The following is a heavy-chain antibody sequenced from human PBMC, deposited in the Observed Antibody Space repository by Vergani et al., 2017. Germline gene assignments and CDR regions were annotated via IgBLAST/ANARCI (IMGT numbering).Heavy chain of an antibody. J-gene: IGHJ6*02. CDR1: GGSISSGGYY. CDR2: IYYSGST. Sequence: QVQLQESGPGLVKPSQTLSLTCTVSGGSISSGGYYWSWIRQHPGKGLEWIGYIYYSGSTYYNPSLKSRVTISVDTSKNQFSLKLSAVTAADTAVYYCARERKITMVRGGVNYYNGMDVWGQGTTVTVSS. CDR3: ARERKITMVRGGVNYYNGMDV. V-gene: IGHV4-31*03. D-gene: IGHD3-10*01.